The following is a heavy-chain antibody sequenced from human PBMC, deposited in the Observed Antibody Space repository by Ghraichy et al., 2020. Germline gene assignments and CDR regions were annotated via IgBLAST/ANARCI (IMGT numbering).Heavy chain of an antibody. V-gene: IGHV4-59*01. Sequence: SETLSLTCTVSGGSISSYYWSWIRQPPGKGLEWIGYIYYSGSTNYNPSLKSRVTISVDTSKNQFSLKLSSVTAADTAVYYCARWTPKTVAGRGGFDYWGQGTLVTVSS. J-gene: IGHJ4*02. CDR2: IYYSGST. CDR3: ARWTPKTVAGRGGFDY. D-gene: IGHD6-19*01. CDR1: GGSISSYY.